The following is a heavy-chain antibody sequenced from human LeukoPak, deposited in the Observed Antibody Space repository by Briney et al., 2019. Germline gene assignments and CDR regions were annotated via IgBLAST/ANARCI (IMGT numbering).Heavy chain of an antibody. CDR3: AKEMATINLDY. D-gene: IGHD5-24*01. J-gene: IGHJ4*02. CDR1: GFTFSSYG. CDR2: ISYDGSNK. Sequence: GGCLRLSCAASGFTFSSYGMHWVRQAPGKGLEWVAVISYDGSNKYYADSVKGRFTISRDNSKNTLYLQMNSLRAEDTAVYYCAKEMATINLDYWGQGTLVTVSS. V-gene: IGHV3-30*18.